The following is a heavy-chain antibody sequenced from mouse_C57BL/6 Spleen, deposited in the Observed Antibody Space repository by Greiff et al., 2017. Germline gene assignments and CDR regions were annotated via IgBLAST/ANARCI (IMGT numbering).Heavy chain of an antibody. CDR1: GYSITSGYD. V-gene: IGHV3-1*01. D-gene: IGHD2-4*01. CDR3: ARGRDYDWYFDV. Sequence: VQLKESGPGMVKPSQSLSLTCTVTGYSITSGYDWHWIRHFPGNKLEWMGYISYSGSTNYNPSLKSRISITHDTSKNHFFLKLNSVTTEDTATYYCARGRDYDWYFDVWGTGTTVTVSS. J-gene: IGHJ1*03. CDR2: ISYSGST.